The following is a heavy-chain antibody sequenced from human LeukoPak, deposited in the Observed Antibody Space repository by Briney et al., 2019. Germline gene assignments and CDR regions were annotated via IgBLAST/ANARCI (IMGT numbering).Heavy chain of an antibody. Sequence: GGSLRLSCAASGFSFKSYAMNWVRQAPGKGLEWVSAISESGDNTHYADSVKGRFTISRDNAKNSLYLQMNSLRAEDTALYYCARDAIVEDNAFDIWGQGTMVTVSS. J-gene: IGHJ3*02. D-gene: IGHD3-22*01. CDR3: ARDAIVEDNAFDI. V-gene: IGHV3-23*01. CDR2: ISESGDNT. CDR1: GFSFKSYA.